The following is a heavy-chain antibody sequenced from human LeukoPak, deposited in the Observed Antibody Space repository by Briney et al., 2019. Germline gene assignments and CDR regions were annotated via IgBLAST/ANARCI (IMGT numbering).Heavy chain of an antibody. CDR3: ARAEYCGGDCYYRGDQTAFDY. CDR1: GFTFSDYY. V-gene: IGHV3-11*01. CDR2: ISSSGSTI. D-gene: IGHD2-21*02. J-gene: IGHJ4*02. Sequence: PGGSLRLSCAASGFTFSDYYMSWIRQAPGKGLEWVSYISSSGSTIYYADSVKGRFTISRDNAKNSLYLQMNSLRAEDTAVYYCARAEYCGGDCYYRGDQTAFDYWGQGTLVTVPS.